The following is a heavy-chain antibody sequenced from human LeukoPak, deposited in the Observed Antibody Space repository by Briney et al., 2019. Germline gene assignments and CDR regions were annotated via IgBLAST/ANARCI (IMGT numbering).Heavy chain of an antibody. J-gene: IGHJ3*02. Sequence: GESLKISCKGSGYSFTSYWIGWVRQMPGKGLEWMGIIYPGDSDTRYSPSFQGQVTISADKSISTAYLQWSSLKASDTAMYYCARQVVVVPAAFALPGDAFDIWGQGTMVTVSS. V-gene: IGHV5-51*01. CDR3: ARQVVVVPAAFALPGDAFDI. D-gene: IGHD2-2*01. CDR1: GYSFTSYW. CDR2: IYPGDSDT.